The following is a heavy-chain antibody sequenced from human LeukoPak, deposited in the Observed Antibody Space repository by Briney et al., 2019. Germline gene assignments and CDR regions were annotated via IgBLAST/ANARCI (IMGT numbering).Heavy chain of an antibody. Sequence: ASVKVSXTASGGTFSSYAISWVRQAPGQGLEWMGRIIPIFGTASYAQKFQCRVTITTDESTSTAYMELSSLRSEDTAVYYCARDRGWPTSYYFDYWGQGTLVTVSS. V-gene: IGHV1-69*05. D-gene: IGHD6-19*01. CDR3: ARDRGWPTSYYFDY. CDR1: GGTFSSYA. J-gene: IGHJ4*02. CDR2: IIPIFGTA.